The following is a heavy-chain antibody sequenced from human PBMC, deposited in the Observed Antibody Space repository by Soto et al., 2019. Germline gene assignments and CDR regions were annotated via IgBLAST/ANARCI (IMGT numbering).Heavy chain of an antibody. Sequence: EVQLVESGGGLVQPGGSLRLSCAASGFTFSNYNMNWVRQAPGKGLEWVSSISSSSSTIYYADSVKGRFTISRDNAKNSLYLQMNSLRYEDTAVYYCASRYYYDSSGYYYPYYYWGQGTLVTVSS. J-gene: IGHJ4*02. D-gene: IGHD3-22*01. CDR2: ISSSSSTI. CDR3: ASRYYYDSSGYYYPYYY. CDR1: GFTFSNYN. V-gene: IGHV3-48*02.